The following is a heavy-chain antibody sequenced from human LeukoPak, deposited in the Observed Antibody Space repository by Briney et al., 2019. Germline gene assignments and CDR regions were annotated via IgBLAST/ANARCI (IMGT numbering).Heavy chain of an antibody. J-gene: IGHJ3*02. D-gene: IGHD5-18*01. CDR1: GGTFSSYA. CDR2: IIPIFGTA. V-gene: IGHV1-69*13. CDR3: ARGALGDTAMARGAFDI. Sequence: SLKVSCKASGGTFSSYAISWVRQALGQGLEWMGEIIPIFGTANYAQKFKGRVTITADESTSTAYMQLSSVRSEDTAVYYCARGALGDTAMARGAFDIWGQGTMVTVSS.